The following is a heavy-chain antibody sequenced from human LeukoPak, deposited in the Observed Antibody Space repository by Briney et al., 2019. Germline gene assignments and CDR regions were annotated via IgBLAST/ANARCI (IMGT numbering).Heavy chain of an antibody. D-gene: IGHD2-21*01. CDR2: IWYDGSNK. V-gene: IGHV3-33*01. Sequence: GGSLRLSCAASGFTFSSYGMHWVRKAPAKGLEWVAVIWYDGSNKYYAGSVKGRFTISRDNSKNTLYLQMNSLRAEDTAVYYCARSSSYGLFGAFDIWGQGTMVTVSS. CDR1: GFTFSSYG. CDR3: ARSSSYGLFGAFDI. J-gene: IGHJ3*02.